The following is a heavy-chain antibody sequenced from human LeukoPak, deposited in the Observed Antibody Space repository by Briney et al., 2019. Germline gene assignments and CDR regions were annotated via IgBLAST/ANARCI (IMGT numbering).Heavy chain of an antibody. Sequence: PGGSLRLSCAASGFTFSSYWMSWVRQAPGKGLEWIGEINHSGSTNYNPSLKSRVTISVDTSKNQFSLKLSSVTAADTAVYYCARVHIVVVPAAITGTIYYYYGMDVWGQGTTVTVSS. V-gene: IGHV4-34*01. CDR2: INHSGST. D-gene: IGHD2-2*02. CDR3: ARVHIVVVPAAITGTIYYYYGMDV. J-gene: IGHJ6*02. CDR1: GFTFSSYW.